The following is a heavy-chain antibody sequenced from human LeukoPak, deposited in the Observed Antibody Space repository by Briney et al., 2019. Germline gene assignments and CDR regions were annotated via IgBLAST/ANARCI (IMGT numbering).Heavy chain of an antibody. CDR1: GGTFISDA. Sequence: SVKVSCKASGGTFISDAISWVRQAPGQGLEWMGGIIPIFGTANYAQKFQGRVTITADESTSTAYMELSSLRSEDTAVYYCARDPYYYDSSGYYYVAWFDPWGQGTLVTVSS. D-gene: IGHD3-22*01. CDR2: IIPIFGTA. V-gene: IGHV1-69*13. J-gene: IGHJ5*02. CDR3: ARDPYYYDSSGYYYVAWFDP.